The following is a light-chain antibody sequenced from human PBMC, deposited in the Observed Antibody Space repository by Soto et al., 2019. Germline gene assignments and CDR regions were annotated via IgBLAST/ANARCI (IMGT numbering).Light chain of an antibody. CDR2: EVN. CDR3: GSYTSSSTYV. CDR1: SSDVGDYNY. J-gene: IGLJ1*01. V-gene: IGLV2-14*01. Sequence: QSALTQPASVSGSPGQSITISCTGASSDVGDYNYVSWYQHHPGKAPKLLIYEVNNRPSGVSDRFSGSKSGNVASLTISWLQAEDEADYYCGSYTSSSTYVLGTGTKVTVL.